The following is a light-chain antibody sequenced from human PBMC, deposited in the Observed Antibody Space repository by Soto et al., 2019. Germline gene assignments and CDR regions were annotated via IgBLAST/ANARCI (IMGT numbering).Light chain of an antibody. CDR1: SSNIGGNP. CDR3: GSWDSRLSAYV. CDR2: DDN. V-gene: IGLV1-51*01. Sequence: QSVMTQPPSVSAAPGQKVTISCSGSSSNIGGNPVSWYQQLPGTAPKLLIYDDNKRPSGIPDRFSGSKSGTSATLGITGFQTGDEADYYCGSWDSRLSAYVFGTGTKLNVL. J-gene: IGLJ1*01.